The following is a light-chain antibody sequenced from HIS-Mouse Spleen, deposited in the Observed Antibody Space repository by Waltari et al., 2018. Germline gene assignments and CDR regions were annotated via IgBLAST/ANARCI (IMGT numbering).Light chain of an antibody. V-gene: IGLV2-14*03. CDR3: SSYTSSSTYV. J-gene: IGLJ1*01. CDR2: DVS. CDR1: SSDVGGYNY. Sequence: QSALTQPASVSGSPGQSITISCTGTSSDVGGYNYVSWYQQNPGKAPKLMVYDVSNRPSVVSNRFSGSKSGNTASLTISGLQAEDEADYYCSSYTSSSTYVFGTGTKVTVL.